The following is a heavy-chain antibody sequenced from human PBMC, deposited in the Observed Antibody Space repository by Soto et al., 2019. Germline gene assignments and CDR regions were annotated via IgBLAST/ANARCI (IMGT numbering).Heavy chain of an antibody. D-gene: IGHD5-12*01. CDR1: GGSIRTDY. CDR3: AREEVATDAFDI. Sequence: LPLTCTGSGGSIRTDYWSWIRQPPGKGLEWIGYIYYSGSTNYNPSLKSRVTISVDTSKNQFSLKLSSVTAAYTVVYYCAREEVATDAFDIWGQGTMVTVSS. J-gene: IGHJ3*02. V-gene: IGHV4-59*01. CDR2: IYYSGST.